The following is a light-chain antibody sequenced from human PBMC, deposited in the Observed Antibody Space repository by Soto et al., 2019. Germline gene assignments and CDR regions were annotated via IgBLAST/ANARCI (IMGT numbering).Light chain of an antibody. V-gene: IGKV4-1*01. CDR2: WAS. Sequence: DIVVTQSPDYLAVSLGERATINCKSSQSVLYSSNNKNFLAWYQQKPGQPPKLLIYWASTRESGVPDRFSGSGSGTDFTLTISSLQAEDVAVYYCQQYYRSPSTFGQGTKVEI. CDR3: QQYYRSPST. J-gene: IGKJ1*01. CDR1: QSVLYSSNNKNF.